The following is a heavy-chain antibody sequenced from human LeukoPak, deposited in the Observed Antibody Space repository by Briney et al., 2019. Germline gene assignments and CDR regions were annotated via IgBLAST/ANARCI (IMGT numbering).Heavy chain of an antibody. Sequence: ASVKVSCKASGGTFSSYAFSWVRQAPGQGLEWMGWISAYNGNTNYAQKLQGRVTMTTDTSTSTAYMELRSLRSDDTAVYYCARGVPPYYYDSSGYYRPTNYYYYYMDVWGKGTTVTISS. CDR3: ARGVPPYYYDSSGYYRPTNYYYYYMDV. J-gene: IGHJ6*03. CDR2: ISAYNGNT. CDR1: GGTFSSYA. V-gene: IGHV1-18*01. D-gene: IGHD3-22*01.